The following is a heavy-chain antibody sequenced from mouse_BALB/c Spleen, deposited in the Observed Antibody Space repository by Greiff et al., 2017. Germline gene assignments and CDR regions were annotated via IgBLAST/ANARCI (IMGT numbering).Heavy chain of an antibody. CDR2: ISTYYGDA. J-gene: IGHJ4*01. CDR3: ARELYYYAMDY. Sequence: QVQLKQSGAELVRPGVSVKISCKGSGYTFTDYAMHWVKQSHAKSLEWIGVISTYYGDASYNQKFKGKATMTVDKSSSTAYMELARLTSEDSAIYYCARELYYYAMDYWGQGTSVTVSS. D-gene: IGHD1-1*02. V-gene: IGHV1S137*01. CDR1: GYTFTDYA.